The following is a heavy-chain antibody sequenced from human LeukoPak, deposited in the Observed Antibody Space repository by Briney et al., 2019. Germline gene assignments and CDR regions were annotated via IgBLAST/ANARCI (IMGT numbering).Heavy chain of an antibody. V-gene: IGHV4-61*08. CDR2: IYSSGTI. Sequence: ASETLSLTCTVSGDSVSSGGYFWSWIRQPPGKGLEWIGYIYSSGTINYNPSLKSRVTISADTSKNQFSLKLSSVTAADTAVYYCARVGDYKGVHWGQGILVSVSS. CDR3: ARVGDYKGVH. D-gene: IGHD3-9*01. J-gene: IGHJ4*02. CDR1: GDSVSSGGYF.